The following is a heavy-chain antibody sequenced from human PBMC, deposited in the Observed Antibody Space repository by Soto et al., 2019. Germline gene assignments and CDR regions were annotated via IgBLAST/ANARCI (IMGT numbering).Heavy chain of an antibody. CDR2: IYSSENT. V-gene: IGHV4-39*01. CDR3: ARLNGYCISTNCHGYYGMDV. D-gene: IGHD2-2*03. Sequence: SETLSFTCTVSGGSVSRSSYSWGWIRQSPGKGLEWIGTIYSSENTYYNPSLLSRVTISVDTSKNEFSLRLGSVTAADTAVYYCARLNGYCISTNCHGYYGMDVWGQGTTVTVSS. J-gene: IGHJ6*02. CDR1: GGSVSRSSYS.